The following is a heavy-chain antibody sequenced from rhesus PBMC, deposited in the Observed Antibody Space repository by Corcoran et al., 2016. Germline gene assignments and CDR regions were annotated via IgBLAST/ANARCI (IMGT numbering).Heavy chain of an antibody. D-gene: IGHD5-42*01. CDR2: VRGPTGSSD. J-gene: IGHJ4*01. Sequence: QVQLQESGPGLVKPSETLSIPCSVSAYSLRTGLSWGWLRQPPGKGLEYIGYVRGPTGSSDYYNSARESRVTISKDTSTNMCFLTLSSVTAADTAVYFCVRGTPPDNWGQGVLVTVSS. V-gene: IGHV4-99*01. CDR1: AYSLRTGLS. CDR3: VRGTPPDN.